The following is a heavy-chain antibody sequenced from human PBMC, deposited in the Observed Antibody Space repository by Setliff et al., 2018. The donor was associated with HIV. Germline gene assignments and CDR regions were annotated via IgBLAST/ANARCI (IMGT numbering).Heavy chain of an antibody. J-gene: IGHJ5*02. CDR1: GYSISSNFL. D-gene: IGHD2-21*02. V-gene: IGHV4-38-2*01. CDR3: ARHDCGGNCDINWFDP. Sequence: NPSETLSLTCAVSGYSISSNFLWGWVRQPPGQGLEWIGSIQHAGSTYYNPSLKSRVRISLDTSKNQFSLKLSSVTAADTAVYYCARHDCGGNCDINWFDPWGQGTLVTVSS. CDR2: IQHAGST.